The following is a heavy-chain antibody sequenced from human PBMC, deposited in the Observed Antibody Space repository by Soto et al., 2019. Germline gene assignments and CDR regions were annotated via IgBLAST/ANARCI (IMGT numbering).Heavy chain of an antibody. CDR2: IWYDGGIK. Sequence: GGSLRLSCVASGFTFNTYGMNWVRQAPGKGLEWVAVIWYDGGIKYYADSAKGRFTVSRDNSRKTLYLQMNSLRVEDAAVYYCARIACTGNNGRPYAYYGLDVWGRGTTVTVSS. CDR1: GFTFNTYG. D-gene: IGHD2-8*02. V-gene: IGHV3-33*01. J-gene: IGHJ6*02. CDR3: ARIACTGNNGRPYAYYGLDV.